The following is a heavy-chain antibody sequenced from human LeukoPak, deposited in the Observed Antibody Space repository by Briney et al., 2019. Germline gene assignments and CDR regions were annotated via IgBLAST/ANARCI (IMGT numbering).Heavy chain of an antibody. J-gene: IGHJ4*02. Sequence: SQTLSLTCAISGDSVSSDSAAWNWIRQSPSRGLEWLARTYFRSKWYYDYALAVKDRITINPDTSKNQFSLQLNSVTPEDTAVYYCARGRLRLGELSLNFGYWGQGTLVTVSS. CDR2: TYFRSKWYY. CDR3: ARGRLRLGELSLNFGY. CDR1: GDSVSSDSAA. D-gene: IGHD3-16*02. V-gene: IGHV6-1*01.